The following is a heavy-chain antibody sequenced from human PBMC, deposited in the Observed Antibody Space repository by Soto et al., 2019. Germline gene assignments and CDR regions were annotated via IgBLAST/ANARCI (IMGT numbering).Heavy chain of an antibody. D-gene: IGHD6-6*01. CDR1: GGTFSSYA. CDR2: IIPIFGTA. V-gene: IGHV1-69*12. CDR3: ARDRSGAAQEGWFDP. Sequence: QVQLVQSGAEVKKPGSSVKVSCKASGGTFSSYAISWVRQAPGQGLEWMGGIIPIFGTANYAQKFPGRVTITGDESTSAAYMELGSLRSEDTAVYYCARDRSGAAQEGWFDPWGQGTLVTVSS. J-gene: IGHJ5*02.